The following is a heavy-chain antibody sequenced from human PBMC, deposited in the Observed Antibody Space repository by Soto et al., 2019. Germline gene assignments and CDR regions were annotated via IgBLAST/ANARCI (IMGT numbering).Heavy chain of an antibody. D-gene: IGHD1-26*01. CDR2: INHSGST. CDR1: GGSISSGGYY. CDR3: ATQEVGGSYVYTFDP. Sequence: PSETLSLTCTVSGGSISSGGYYWSWIRQPPGKGLEWIGEINHSGSTNYNPSLKSRVTISVDTSKNQFSLKLSSVTAADTAVYYCATQEVGGSYVYTFDPWGQGTLVTVSS. J-gene: IGHJ5*02. V-gene: IGHV4-39*01.